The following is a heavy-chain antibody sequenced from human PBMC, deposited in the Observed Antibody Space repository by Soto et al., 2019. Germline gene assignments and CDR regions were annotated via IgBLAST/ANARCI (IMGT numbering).Heavy chain of an antibody. Sequence: SVKVSCKASGGTFSSYAISRVRQAPGQGLEWMGGIIPIFGTANYAQKFQGRVTITADKSTSTAYMELSSQRSEDTAVDYCARAGSSGWYEEVYWGQGTPVTVSS. D-gene: IGHD6-19*01. CDR2: IIPIFGTA. CDR3: ARAGSSGWYEEVY. J-gene: IGHJ4*02. V-gene: IGHV1-69*06. CDR1: GGTFSSYA.